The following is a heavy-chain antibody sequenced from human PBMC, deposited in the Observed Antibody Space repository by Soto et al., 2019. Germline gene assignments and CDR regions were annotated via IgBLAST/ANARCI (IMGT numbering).Heavy chain of an antibody. Sequence: SETLSLTCAVSGGSISSSNWWSWVRQPPGKGLEWIGEIYHSGSTNYNPSLKSLATISVDKSKNQFSLKLSSVTAADTAVYYCATEAGYYDSSGYYYVVDYWGQGTLVTVSS. CDR3: ATEAGYYDSSGYYYVVDY. J-gene: IGHJ4*02. CDR2: IYHSGST. D-gene: IGHD3-22*01. CDR1: GGSISSSNW. V-gene: IGHV4-4*02.